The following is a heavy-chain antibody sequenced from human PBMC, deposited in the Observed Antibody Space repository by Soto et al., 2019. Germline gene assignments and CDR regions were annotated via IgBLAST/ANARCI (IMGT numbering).Heavy chain of an antibody. CDR2: INHSGST. J-gene: IGHJ6*02. D-gene: IGHD5-12*01. CDR3: ARENRVRWLQYYYYYYGMDV. Sequence: PSETLSLTCSVYGGSFSGYYWSWIRQPPGKGREWIGEINHSGSTNYNPTLKSRFTISVDTSKTQFSLKLSSVTAADTAVYYCARENRVRWLQYYYYYYGMDVWGQGTTVTVSS. V-gene: IGHV4-34*01. CDR1: GGSFSGYY.